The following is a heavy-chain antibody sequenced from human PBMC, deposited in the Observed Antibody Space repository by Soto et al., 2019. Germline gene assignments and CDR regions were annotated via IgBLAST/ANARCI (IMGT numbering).Heavy chain of an antibody. D-gene: IGHD3-9*01. CDR2: ISSSGGSR. CDR1: GFNFNTFA. J-gene: IGHJ5*02. CDR3: ANDPPSPLTANWVDP. Sequence: EEQVSESGGALVQPGGSLRLSCAASGFNFNTFAMSWIRQAPGKGLEWVSHISSSGGSRDYADSVRGRFTISRDNSKNVLFLQMNSLRADDTATYYCANDPPSPLTANWVDPWGKGTLVTVSS. V-gene: IGHV3-23*01.